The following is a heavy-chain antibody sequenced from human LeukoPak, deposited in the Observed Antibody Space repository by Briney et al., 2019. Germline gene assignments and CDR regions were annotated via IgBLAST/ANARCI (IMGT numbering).Heavy chain of an antibody. CDR3: AREGVTTPYGMDV. V-gene: IGHV3-7*04. J-gene: IGHJ6*02. D-gene: IGHD4-17*01. Sequence: GSLRLSFAASGFTFSSYWMSWVRQAPGKGLEWVAKIKQDGSERYYVDSVKGRFTISRDNAKKSLYLQMNSLRAEDTAVYYCAREGVTTPYGMDVWGQGNTVTVSS. CDR1: GFTFSSYW. CDR2: IKQDGSER.